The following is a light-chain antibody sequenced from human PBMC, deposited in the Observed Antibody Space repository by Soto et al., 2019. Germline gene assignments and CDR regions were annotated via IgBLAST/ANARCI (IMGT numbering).Light chain of an antibody. J-gene: IGKJ1*01. V-gene: IGKV1-5*01. CDR3: QRYNSHWT. CDR2: DAS. Sequence: DIQMTQSPSTLSASVGDRVTITCRASQSISSWLAWYQHKPGKAPKLLIYDASSLESGVPSRFSGSGSGTEFTITISILHPDYLANYCRQRYNSHWTFGQGTKVDIK. CDR1: QSISSW.